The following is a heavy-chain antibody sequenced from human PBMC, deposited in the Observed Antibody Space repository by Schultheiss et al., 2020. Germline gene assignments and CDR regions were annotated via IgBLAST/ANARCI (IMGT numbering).Heavy chain of an antibody. J-gene: IGHJ5*02. D-gene: IGHD6-6*01. CDR2: MNPNSGGT. CDR1: GGTFSIYA. V-gene: IGHV1-2*02. Sequence: ASVKVSCKASGGTFSIYAISWVRQATGQGLEWMGWMNPNSGGTNYAQKFQGRVTMTRDTSISTAYMELSRLRSDDTAVYYCARDIAARRGRFDPWGQGTLVTVSS. CDR3: ARDIAARRGRFDP.